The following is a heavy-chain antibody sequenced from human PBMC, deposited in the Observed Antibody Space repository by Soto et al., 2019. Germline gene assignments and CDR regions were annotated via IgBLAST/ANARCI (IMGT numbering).Heavy chain of an antibody. CDR2: TYWDDDK. CDR1: GFSLSTSGVG. J-gene: IGHJ4*02. D-gene: IGHD2-21*02. CDR3: AHRQGTVYFDY. V-gene: IGHV2-5*02. Sequence: QITLKESGPTLVKPTQTLTLTCTFSGFSLSTSGVGVGWIRQPPGKALEWLALTYWDDDKRYSPSLKSSLTNTKDTSKNHGVHIIIIIDPVDTATYGCAHRQGTVYFDYWGQGTLVTGSS.